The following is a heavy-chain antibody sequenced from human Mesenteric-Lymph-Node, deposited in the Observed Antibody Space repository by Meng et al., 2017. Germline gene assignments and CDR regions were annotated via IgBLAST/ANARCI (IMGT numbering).Heavy chain of an antibody. J-gene: IGHJ4*02. CDR2: IYHSGGT. V-gene: IGHV4-4*02. Sequence: VQVQDAGPGLLKPSETLSLTCVVSGASISSGNWWNWVRQPPGKGLEWIGDIYHSGGTNYNPSLKSRVTISVDTSKNQFSLKLSSVTAADTAVYYCARGPSRWLQFSFDYWGQGTLVTVFS. CDR3: ARGPSRWLQFSFDY. CDR1: GASISSGNW. D-gene: IGHD5-24*01.